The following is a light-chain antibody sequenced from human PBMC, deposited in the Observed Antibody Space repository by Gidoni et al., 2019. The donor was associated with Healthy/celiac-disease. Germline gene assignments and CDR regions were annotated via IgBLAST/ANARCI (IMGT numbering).Light chain of an antibody. Sequence: IVLTQSPATLSLSPGERATLSCRASQSVSSYLAWYQQKPSQAPRLLIDDASNRATGIPARFSGSGSGTDFTLTISSLEPEDFAVYYCQQRSNWLTFGGGTKVEIK. V-gene: IGKV3-11*01. CDR1: QSVSSY. J-gene: IGKJ4*01. CDR2: DAS. CDR3: QQRSNWLT.